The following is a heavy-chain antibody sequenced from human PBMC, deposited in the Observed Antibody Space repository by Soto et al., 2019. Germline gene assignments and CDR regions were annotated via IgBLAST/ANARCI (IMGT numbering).Heavy chain of an antibody. CDR1: FFSLITSGVG. CDR3: ATSGSSGWYGWFDP. D-gene: IGHD6-19*01. J-gene: IGHJ5*02. V-gene: IGHV2-5*01. CDR2: IYWNDDK. Sequence: XGPTRMNPTQTLSLTCIFTFFSLITSGVGVGWIRQPPGKALEWLGFIYWNDDKRYSPSLKSRLTITKDTSKNQVVLTMTNMDPVDTATYYCATSGSSGWYGWFDPWGQGTLVTVSS.